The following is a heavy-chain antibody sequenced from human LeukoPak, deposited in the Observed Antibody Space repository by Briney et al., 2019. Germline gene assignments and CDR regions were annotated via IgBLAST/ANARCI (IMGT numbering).Heavy chain of an antibody. CDR3: ARSPRYYGSGAFDL. V-gene: IGHV4-59*01. D-gene: IGHD3-10*01. CDR1: GGSISSYY. Sequence: PSETLSLTCTVSGGSISSYYWSWIRQPPGKGLEWIGYIYYSGSTNYNPSLKSRVTISVDTSKNQLSLKLSSVTAADTAVYYCARSPRYYGSGAFDLWGRGTLVTVSS. J-gene: IGHJ2*01. CDR2: IYYSGST.